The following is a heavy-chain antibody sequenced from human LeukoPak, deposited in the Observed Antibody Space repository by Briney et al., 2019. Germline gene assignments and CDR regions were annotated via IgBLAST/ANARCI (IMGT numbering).Heavy chain of an antibody. CDR2: MNPNSGNT. J-gene: IGHJ4*02. CDR1: GYTFTSYD. V-gene: IGHV1-8*01. D-gene: IGHD2-2*02. Sequence: ASVKVSCKASGYTFTSYDINWVRQATGQGLEWMGWMNPNSGNTGYAQKFQGRVTMNRNTSISTAYMELSSLRSEDTAVYYCARGRYCSSTSCYTNDYWGQGTLVTVSS. CDR3: ARGRYCSSTSCYTNDY.